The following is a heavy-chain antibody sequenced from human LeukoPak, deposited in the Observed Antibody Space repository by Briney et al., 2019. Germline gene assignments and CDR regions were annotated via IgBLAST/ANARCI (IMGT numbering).Heavy chain of an antibody. CDR1: GFTFSSYS. V-gene: IGHV3-21*03. D-gene: IGHD3-10*01. Sequence: GGSLRLSCAASGFTFSSYSMNWVRQAPGKGLEWVSSISGSSSYIYYADSVKGRFTISRDNAKNSLYLQMNSLKTEDTAVYYCTTDVGPWFGELLGVDVWGKGTTVTISS. CDR3: TTDVGPWFGELLGVDV. CDR2: ISGSSSYI. J-gene: IGHJ6*04.